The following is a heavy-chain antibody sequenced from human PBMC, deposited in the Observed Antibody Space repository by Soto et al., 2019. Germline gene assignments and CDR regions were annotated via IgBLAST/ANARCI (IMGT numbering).Heavy chain of an antibody. CDR1: GFTFSSYA. Sequence: QVQLVESGGGVVQPGRSLRLSCAASGFTFSSYAMHWVRQAPGKGLAWVAVISYDGSTKYYADSVKGRFTISRDNSKNTLYLQMNSLRAEDTAVYYCAGDRPHGRDNSFDPWGQGTLVTVSS. CDR2: ISYDGSTK. CDR3: AGDRPHGRDNSFDP. J-gene: IGHJ5*02. V-gene: IGHV3-30-3*01. D-gene: IGHD2-8*01.